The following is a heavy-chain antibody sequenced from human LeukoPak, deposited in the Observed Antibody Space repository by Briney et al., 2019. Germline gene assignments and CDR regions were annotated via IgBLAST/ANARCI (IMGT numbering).Heavy chain of an antibody. J-gene: IGHJ5*02. CDR2: ISAYNGNT. V-gene: IGHV1-18*01. D-gene: IGHD3-9*01. CDR1: GYTFTSYG. CDR3: ARDALLRYFYNWFDP. Sequence: ASVKVSCKASGYTFTSYGISWVRQAPGQGLEWMGWISAYNGNTNYAQKLQGRVTMTTDTSTSTAYMELRSLRPDDTAVYYCARDALLRYFYNWFDPWGQGTLVTVSS.